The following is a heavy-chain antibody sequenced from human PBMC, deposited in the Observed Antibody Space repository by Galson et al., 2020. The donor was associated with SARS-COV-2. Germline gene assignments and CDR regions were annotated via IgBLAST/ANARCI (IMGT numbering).Heavy chain of an antibody. Sequence: SETLSLTCAVYGGSFGGEFWTWIRQPPRKGLEWIGQINNSGSTNFNPSLKSRVTISIDTSMKQFSLKLISVTAADTAVYYCARLRVDAGIPREFDIWGRGTLVTVSS. V-gene: IGHV4-34*01. CDR1: GGSFGGEF. CDR3: ARLRVDAGIPREFDI. CDR2: INNSGST. J-gene: IGHJ3*02. D-gene: IGHD5-18*01.